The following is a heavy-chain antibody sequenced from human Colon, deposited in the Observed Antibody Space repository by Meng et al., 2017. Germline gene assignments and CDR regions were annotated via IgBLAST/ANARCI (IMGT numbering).Heavy chain of an antibody. V-gene: IGHV4-4*02. CDR1: GDSISSDIW. CDR2: VYHRGDT. J-gene: IGHJ4*02. D-gene: IGHD1-1*01. CDR3: GRDQGRQLINH. Sequence: RLQESGPGLVKPSGTLSLTCTVSGDSISSDIWWSWVRQPPGKGLEWIGEVYHRGDTNYNPSLKSRVVISVDRSKNQFSLNLSSVTAADTAVYYCGRDQGRQLINHWGQGTLVPSPQ.